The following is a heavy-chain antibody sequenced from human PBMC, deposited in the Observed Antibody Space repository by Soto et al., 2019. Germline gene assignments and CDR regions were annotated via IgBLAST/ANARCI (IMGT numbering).Heavy chain of an antibody. CDR3: AKTSPYCGTTNCYAFDP. V-gene: IGHV1-2*02. Sequence: ASVKVSCKASGYTFTDYYIHWVRQAPGPGLEWMGWINPNSGGTNYEQEFQGRVTITRDTSSSTAYMTLSRLRSDDTAIYYCAKTSPYCGTTNCYAFDPWGQGTLVTVSS. J-gene: IGHJ5*02. D-gene: IGHD2-2*01. CDR2: INPNSGGT. CDR1: GYTFTDYY.